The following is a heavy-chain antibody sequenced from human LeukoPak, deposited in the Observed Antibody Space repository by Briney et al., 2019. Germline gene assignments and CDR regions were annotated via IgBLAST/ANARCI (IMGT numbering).Heavy chain of an antibody. D-gene: IGHD3-22*01. V-gene: IGHV3-23*01. J-gene: IGHJ4*02. Sequence: GGSLRLSCAASGSTFSSYAMSWVRQAPGKGLEWVSAISGSGGSTYYADSVKGRFTISRDNSKNTLYLQMNSLRAEDTAVYYCAKDQYYYDSSGYYQYYFDCWGQGTLVTVSS. CDR1: GSTFSSYA. CDR3: AKDQYYYDSSGYYQYYFDC. CDR2: ISGSGGST.